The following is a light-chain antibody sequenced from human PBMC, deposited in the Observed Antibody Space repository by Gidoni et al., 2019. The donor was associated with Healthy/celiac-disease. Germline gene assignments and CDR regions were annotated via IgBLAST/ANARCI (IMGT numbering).Light chain of an antibody. CDR1: QSISSW. J-gene: IGKJ4*01. V-gene: IGKV1-5*01. Sequence: DIQMTQSPSTLSASVGDRVPITCRASQSISSWLAWYQQKPGKAAKLLIYDASSWESGVPSRFSGSGSGTEFTLTISSLQPDDFATYYCQQYDSYSLTFGGGTKVEIK. CDR3: QQYDSYSLT. CDR2: DAS.